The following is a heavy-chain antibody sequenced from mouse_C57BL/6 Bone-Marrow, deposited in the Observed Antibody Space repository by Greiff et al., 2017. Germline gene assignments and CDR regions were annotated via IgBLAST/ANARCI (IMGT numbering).Heavy chain of an antibody. CDR1: GYTFTDYY. J-gene: IGHJ2*01. CDR3: ASTMVTLFDY. D-gene: IGHD2-2*01. Sequence: VQLQQSGPELVKPGASVKISCKASGYTFTDYYMNWVKQSHGKSLEWIGDINPNNGGTSYNQKFKGKATLTVDKSSSTAYMELRSLTSEDSAVYYCASTMVTLFDYGGQGTTLTVSS. V-gene: IGHV1-26*01. CDR2: INPNNGGT.